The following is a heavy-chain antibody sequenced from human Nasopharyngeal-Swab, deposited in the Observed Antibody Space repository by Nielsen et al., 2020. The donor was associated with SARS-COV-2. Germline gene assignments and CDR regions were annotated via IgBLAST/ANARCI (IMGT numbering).Heavy chain of an antibody. J-gene: IGHJ5*02. CDR1: GDSVSSNTAA. Sequence: SETLSLTCAISGDSVSSNTAAWNWLRQSPSRGLEWLGRTYSRSKWYYDYAVSVKSRITINPDTSKNQFSLMLRSVTAADTAVYYCARELSNTPKYNWFAPWGQGALVTVSS. V-gene: IGHV6-1*01. CDR3: ARELSNTPKYNWFAP. D-gene: IGHD3-16*02. CDR2: TYSRSKWYY.